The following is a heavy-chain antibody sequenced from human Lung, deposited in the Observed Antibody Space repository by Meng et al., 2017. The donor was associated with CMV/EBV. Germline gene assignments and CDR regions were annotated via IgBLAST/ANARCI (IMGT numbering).Heavy chain of an antibody. CDR2: ISAYNGNT. Sequence: ASVXVSXKASGYTFTSYGISWVRQAPGQGFEWMGWISAYNGNTNYAQKFQGRVIMTTDTFTSTAYMELRSLRSDDTAVYYCARDWELVTHGGDYWGQGTLVTVSS. J-gene: IGHJ4*02. V-gene: IGHV1-18*01. D-gene: IGHD3-10*01. CDR1: GYTFTSYG. CDR3: ARDWELVTHGGDY.